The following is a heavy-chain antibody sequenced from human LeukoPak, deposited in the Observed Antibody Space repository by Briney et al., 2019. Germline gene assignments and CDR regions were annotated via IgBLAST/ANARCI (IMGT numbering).Heavy chain of an antibody. D-gene: IGHD5-18*01. CDR2: INRDGSST. J-gene: IGHJ4*02. V-gene: IGHV3-74*01. CDR3: ARGGGYSYGSFDY. Sequence: PGGSLRLSCAASGVIFSNYWMHWVCQAPGKGLVWVSRINRDGSSTSYADSVKGRFTISRDNAKNTLYLQMNSLRAEDTAVYYCARGGGYSYGSFDYWGQGTLVTVSS. CDR1: GVIFSNYW.